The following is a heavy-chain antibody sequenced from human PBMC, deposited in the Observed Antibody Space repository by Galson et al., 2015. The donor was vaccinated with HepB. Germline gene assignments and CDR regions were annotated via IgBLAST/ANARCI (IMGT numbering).Heavy chain of an antibody. V-gene: IGHV3-7*03. CDR2: IKQDGSEK. Sequence: SLRLSCAASGFTFSSYWMSWVRQAPGKGLEWVANIKQDGSEKYYVDYLKGRFTISRDNAKNSLYLQMNSLRAEDTAVYYCARDQQDYIVATFSIDYWGQGTLVTVSS. D-gene: IGHD5-12*01. CDR1: GFTFSSYW. CDR3: ARDQQDYIVATFSIDY. J-gene: IGHJ4*02.